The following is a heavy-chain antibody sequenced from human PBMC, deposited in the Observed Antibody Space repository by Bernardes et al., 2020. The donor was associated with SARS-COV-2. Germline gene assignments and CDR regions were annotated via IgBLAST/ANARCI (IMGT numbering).Heavy chain of an antibody. Sequence: ASVKVSCKTSGYTFNNYGICWVRQAPGQGLEWMGWIRAYNGDATYSEKLQGRITMTRDTSTNTAYMELRTLRSGDTAVYYCARVRTYSLDSRGFRFYFDDWGQGTLVTVSS. CDR1: GYTFNNYG. CDR2: IRAYNGDA. CDR3: ARVRTYSLDSRGFRFYFDD. V-gene: IGHV1-18*01. D-gene: IGHD3-22*01. J-gene: IGHJ4*02.